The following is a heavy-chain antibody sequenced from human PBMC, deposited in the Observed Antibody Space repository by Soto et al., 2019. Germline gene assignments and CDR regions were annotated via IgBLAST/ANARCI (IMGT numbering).Heavy chain of an antibody. Sequence: PSETLSLTCTVSGGSISSYYWSWIRQPPGKGLEWIGYIYYSGSTNYNPSLKSRVTISVDTSKSQFSLKLSSVTAADTAVYYCARSRYDYIWGSYRYFWYFDLWGRGTLVTVSS. CDR3: ARSRYDYIWGSYRYFWYFDL. D-gene: IGHD3-16*02. CDR2: IYYSGST. CDR1: GGSISSYY. V-gene: IGHV4-59*01. J-gene: IGHJ2*01.